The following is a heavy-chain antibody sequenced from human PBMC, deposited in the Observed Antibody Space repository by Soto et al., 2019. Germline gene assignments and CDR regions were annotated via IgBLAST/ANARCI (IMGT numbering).Heavy chain of an antibody. Sequence: GGSLRLSCAASGFTFSNYAMSWVRQAPGKGLEWVSSISSGGDSTYYADSVKDRFAISRDHSKNTMYLQMNSLRVEDTALYYCAKGGQKLVTYNWFDPWGQETLVTVSS. V-gene: IGHV3-23*01. CDR2: ISSGGDST. CDR1: GFTFSNYA. D-gene: IGHD6-13*01. J-gene: IGHJ5*02. CDR3: AKGGQKLVTYNWFDP.